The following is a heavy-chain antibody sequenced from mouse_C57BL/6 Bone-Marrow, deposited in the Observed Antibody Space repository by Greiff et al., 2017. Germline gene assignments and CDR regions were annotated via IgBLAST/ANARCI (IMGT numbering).Heavy chain of an antibody. CDR1: GFTFTSYS. CDR2: IYPGGGGT. D-gene: IGHD5-1*01. CDR3: ARSSTFFYYFDY. Sequence: VQLQQSGAELVKPGASVKMSCTASGFTFTSYSMTWVKQRPGQGLEWIGDIYPGGGGTNYTEKFKSKATLTVDTSSSTAYMQLSSLTSEDSAVYYCARSSTFFYYFDYWGKGTTLTVSS. V-gene: IGHV1-55*01. J-gene: IGHJ2*01.